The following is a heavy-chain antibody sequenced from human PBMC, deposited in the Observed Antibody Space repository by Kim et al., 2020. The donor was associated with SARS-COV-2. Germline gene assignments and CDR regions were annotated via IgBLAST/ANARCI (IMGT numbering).Heavy chain of an antibody. V-gene: IGHV6-1*01. J-gene: IGHJ6*02. D-gene: IGHD4-17*01. Sequence: SVKSRITINPDTSKNQFSLQLNSVTPEDTAVYYCARDYGLTSYYYYGMDVWGQGTTVTVSS. CDR3: ARDYGLTSYYYYGMDV.